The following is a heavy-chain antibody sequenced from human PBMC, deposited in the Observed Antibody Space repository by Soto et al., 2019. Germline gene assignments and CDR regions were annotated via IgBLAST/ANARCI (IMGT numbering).Heavy chain of an antibody. Sequence: ASVKVSCKASGGTFSSYAISWVRQAPGQGLEWMGGIIPYNGKANYAQKFQGRVTMTTDTSTSTAYMELRSLRSDDTAVYYCARLRFLEWLIDYWGQGTLVTVSS. CDR3: ARLRFLEWLIDY. V-gene: IGHV1-18*01. J-gene: IGHJ4*02. CDR1: GGTFSSYA. CDR2: IIPYNGKA. D-gene: IGHD3-3*01.